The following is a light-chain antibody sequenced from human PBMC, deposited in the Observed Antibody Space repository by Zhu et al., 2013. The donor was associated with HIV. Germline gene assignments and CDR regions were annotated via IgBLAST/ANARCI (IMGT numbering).Light chain of an antibody. Sequence: QSVLTQPPSASGTPGQRVTISCSGSSSNIGSNYVYWYQQLPGTAPKLLIYDNNKRPSGIPDRFSGSKSGNTASLTISGLQAEDEADYYCSSYTSSSTVVFGGGTKLTVL. CDR1: SSNIGSNY. J-gene: IGLJ2*01. CDR3: SSYTSSSTVV. CDR2: DNN. V-gene: IGLV1-47*01.